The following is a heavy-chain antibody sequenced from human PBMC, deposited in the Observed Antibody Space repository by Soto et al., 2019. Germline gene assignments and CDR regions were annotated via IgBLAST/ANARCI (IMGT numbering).Heavy chain of an antibody. CDR1: GYNFISYS. CDR3: VRDDQFPRYDFWSADSGASLGMDV. D-gene: IGHD3-3*01. CDR2: ITAYNGNA. Sequence: QVQLVQSGAEVKKPGASVKVSCKASGYNFISYSISWVRQAPGQGLEWMGRITAYNGNANYAQKFQGRVTMTTDTSTNTAYMELRSLRSDDTAVFYCVRDDQFPRYDFWSADSGASLGMDVWGQGTTVTVTS. V-gene: IGHV1-18*01. J-gene: IGHJ6*02.